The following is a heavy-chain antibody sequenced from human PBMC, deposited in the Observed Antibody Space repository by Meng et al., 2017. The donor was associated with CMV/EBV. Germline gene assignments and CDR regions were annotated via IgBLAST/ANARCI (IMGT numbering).Heavy chain of an antibody. Sequence: GESLKISCAASGFTFSDYYMSWIRQAPGKGLEWVSYISSSGSTIYYADSVKGRFTISRDNAKNSLYLQMNSLRAEDTAVYYCAKDTIFGVDLNYYGMDVWGQGTTVTVSS. V-gene: IGHV3-11*04. D-gene: IGHD3-3*01. J-gene: IGHJ6*02. CDR1: GFTFSDYY. CDR3: AKDTIFGVDLNYYGMDV. CDR2: ISSSGSTI.